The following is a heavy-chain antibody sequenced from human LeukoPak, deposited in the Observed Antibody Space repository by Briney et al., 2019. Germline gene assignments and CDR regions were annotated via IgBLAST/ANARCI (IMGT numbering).Heavy chain of an antibody. CDR3: ARVIAAGFDY. Sequence: SETLSLTCAVSGYSISSGYYWGWIRQPPGKGLEWIGSIYHSGSTYYNPSLKSRVTISVDTSKNQFSLKLSSVTAADTAVYYCARVIAAGFDYWGQGTLVTVPS. J-gene: IGHJ4*02. CDR1: GYSISSGYY. CDR2: IYHSGST. V-gene: IGHV4-38-2*01. D-gene: IGHD6-13*01.